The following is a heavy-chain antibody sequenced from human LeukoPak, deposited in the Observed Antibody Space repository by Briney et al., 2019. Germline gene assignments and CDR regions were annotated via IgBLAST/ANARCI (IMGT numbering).Heavy chain of an antibody. D-gene: IGHD2-15*01. CDR1: GFTFRSSE. CDR3: AKGSSGSGSCYSGLDY. J-gene: IGHJ4*02. CDR2: ISGSDGST. V-gene: IGHV3-23*01. Sequence: GGSLRLSCAASGFTFRSSEMNWVRQAPGKGLEWVSVISGSDGSTYYADSVKGRFTISRDNSKNTLYLQMNSLRAEDTAVYYCAKGSSGSGSCYSGLDYWGQGTLVTVSS.